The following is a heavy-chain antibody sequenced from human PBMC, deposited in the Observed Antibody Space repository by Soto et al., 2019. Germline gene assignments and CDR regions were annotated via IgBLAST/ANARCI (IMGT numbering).Heavy chain of an antibody. CDR1: GFTFSSFA. Sequence: AGGSLRLSCAVSGFTFSSFAMSWVRQAPGKGLEWVSAISGSGGSTYYADSVKGRFTISRDNAKNSLYLQMNSLRAEDTALYYCARDGDSQLPPPYSQGYYFDYWGQGTLVTVSS. CDR2: ISGSGGST. CDR3: ARDGDSQLPPPYSQGYYFDY. D-gene: IGHD2-2*01. J-gene: IGHJ4*02. V-gene: IGHV3-23*01.